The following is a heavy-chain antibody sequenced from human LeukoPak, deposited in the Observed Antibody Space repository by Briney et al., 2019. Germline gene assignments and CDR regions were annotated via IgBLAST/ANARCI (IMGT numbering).Heavy chain of an antibody. CDR1: GFIFSSYS. Sequence: GGSLRLSCAASGFIFSSYSMSWVRQAPGKGLEWVANIKQYGSDKYYVDSVKGRFTISRDNAKNSLYLQMNSLRAEDTAVYYCARDREGVSYSPAIHYYYYMDVWGKGTTVTVSS. V-gene: IGHV3-7*01. J-gene: IGHJ6*03. CDR3: ARDREGVSYSPAIHYYYYMDV. D-gene: IGHD1-26*01. CDR2: IKQYGSDK.